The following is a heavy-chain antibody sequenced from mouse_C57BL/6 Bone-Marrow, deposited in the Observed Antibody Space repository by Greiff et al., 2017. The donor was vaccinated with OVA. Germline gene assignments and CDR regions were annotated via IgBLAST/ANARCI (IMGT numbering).Heavy chain of an antibody. CDR1: GYAFSSSW. Sequence: QVQLKESGPELVKPGASVKISCKASGYAFSSSWMNWVKQRPGKGLEWIGRIYPGDGDTNYNGKFKGKATLTADKSSSTAYMQLSSLTSEDSAVYFCAGYYYGSSYDFDYWGQGTTLTVSS. D-gene: IGHD1-1*01. CDR3: AGYYYGSSYDFDY. J-gene: IGHJ2*01. CDR2: IYPGDGDT. V-gene: IGHV1-82*01.